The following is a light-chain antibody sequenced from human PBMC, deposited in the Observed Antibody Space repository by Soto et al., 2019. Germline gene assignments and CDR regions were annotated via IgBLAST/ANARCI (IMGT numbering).Light chain of an antibody. CDR2: EVS. CDR3: SSYTTSSTLVV. V-gene: IGLV2-14*01. Sequence: QSALTQPASVSGSPGQSITISCTGTSSDVGGYNYVSWYQQHPDKAPKLMIYEVSHRPSGVSDRFSGSKSGNTASLTISGLQAEDEADYYCSSYTTSSTLVVFGGGTQLTVL. CDR1: SSDVGGYNY. J-gene: IGLJ2*01.